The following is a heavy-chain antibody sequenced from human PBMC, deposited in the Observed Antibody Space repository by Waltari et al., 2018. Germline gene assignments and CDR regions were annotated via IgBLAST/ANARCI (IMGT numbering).Heavy chain of an antibody. D-gene: IGHD4-17*01. Sequence: QVQLVQSGAEVKKPGASVKVSCKASGYTFTSYDINWVRQATGQGLEWMGWMNPNSGNTGYAQKFQGRVTMTRNTSISTAYMELSSLRSEDTAVYYCARKTTVTTNFRYYYYGMDVWGQGTTVTVSS. CDR3: ARKTTVTTNFRYYYYGMDV. CDR1: GYTFTSYD. V-gene: IGHV1-8*01. J-gene: IGHJ6*02. CDR2: MNPNSGNT.